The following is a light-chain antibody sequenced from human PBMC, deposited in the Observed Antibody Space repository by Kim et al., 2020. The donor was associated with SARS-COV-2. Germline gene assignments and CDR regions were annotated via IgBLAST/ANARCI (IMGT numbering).Light chain of an antibody. Sequence: PEERPPLSCRSSQSLRRHFAWHQQNPAQAPRLLLFRAPTRATGIPVRFSGSGSGTEFTLTIRSLQSEDFAVYYCQQYNDWPYTFGQGPKLEIK. J-gene: IGKJ2*01. CDR2: RAP. V-gene: IGKV3-15*01. CDR3: QQYNDWPYT. CDR1: QSLRRH.